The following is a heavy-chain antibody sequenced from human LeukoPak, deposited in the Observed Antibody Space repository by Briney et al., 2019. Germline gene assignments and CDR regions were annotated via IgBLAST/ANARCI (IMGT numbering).Heavy chain of an antibody. CDR3: ARLRGYSYGYLDY. Sequence: SQTLSLTCTVSGGSISSGGYYWGWIRQPPGKGLEWIASIYYSGSSYYNPSLKSRITISVDTSNNQFSLRLSSVTAADTAVYYCARLRGYSYGYLDYWGQGSLVTVSS. CDR2: IYYSGSS. J-gene: IGHJ4*02. V-gene: IGHV4-39*01. CDR1: GGSISSGGYY. D-gene: IGHD5-18*01.